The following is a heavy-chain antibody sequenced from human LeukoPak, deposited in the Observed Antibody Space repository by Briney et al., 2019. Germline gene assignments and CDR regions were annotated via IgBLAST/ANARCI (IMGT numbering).Heavy chain of an antibody. CDR1: GFTFDDYG. J-gene: IGHJ4*02. Sequence: GGSLRLSCAASGFTFDDYGMRWVRQAPGRGLEWVSAISGSGGSTYYADSVKGRFTISRDNSKNTLYLQMNSLRAEDTAVYYCAKVLVPAAMDSRDYWGQGTLVTVSS. D-gene: IGHD2-2*01. CDR2: ISGSGGST. CDR3: AKVLVPAAMDSRDY. V-gene: IGHV3-23*01.